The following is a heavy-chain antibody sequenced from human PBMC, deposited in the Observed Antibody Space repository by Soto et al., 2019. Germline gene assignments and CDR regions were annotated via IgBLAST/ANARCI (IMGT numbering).Heavy chain of an antibody. CDR3: ARASPTVTRVSSWFDP. J-gene: IGHJ5*02. Sequence: QLQESGPGLVEPSETLSLTCTVSNGSISGYYWSWIRQPAGKGLEWIGRVYSSGSTYYNPSLTSRVTMSVDTSNNHFSLRLPSVTAADTALYSCARASPTVTRVSSWFDPWGPGTLVTVSS. D-gene: IGHD4-17*01. CDR2: VYSSGST. V-gene: IGHV4-4*07. CDR1: NGSISGYY.